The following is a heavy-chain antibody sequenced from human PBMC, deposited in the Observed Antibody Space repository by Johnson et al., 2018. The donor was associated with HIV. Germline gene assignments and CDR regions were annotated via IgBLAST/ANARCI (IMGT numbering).Heavy chain of an antibody. CDR1: GFTFSSYA. D-gene: IGHD3-10*01. CDR2: ISYDGSTK. J-gene: IGHJ3*02. Sequence: QVHLVESGGGVVQPGRSLRLSCAASGFTFSSYAMHWVRQAPGKGLEWVAIISYDGSTKYYADSVKGRFTISRDNAKNSLYLQMNSLRAEDTAVYYCAGGYGSGSGDAFDIWGQGTMVTVSS. CDR3: AGGYGSGSGDAFDI. V-gene: IGHV3-30-3*01.